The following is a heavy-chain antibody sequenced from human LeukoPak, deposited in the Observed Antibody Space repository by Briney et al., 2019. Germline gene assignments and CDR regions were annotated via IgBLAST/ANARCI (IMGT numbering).Heavy chain of an antibody. V-gene: IGHV3-30*04. CDR2: ISYDGSNK. D-gene: IGHD2-2*02. CDR3: ARDYCSSTSCYTFYYYYYGMDV. CDR1: GFTFSSYA. Sequence: GGSLRLSCAASGFTFSSYAMSWVRQAPGKGLEWVAVISYDGSNKYYADSVKGRFTISRDNSKNTLYLQMNSLRAEDTAVYYCARDYCSSTSCYTFYYYYYGMDVWGQGTTVTVSS. J-gene: IGHJ6*02.